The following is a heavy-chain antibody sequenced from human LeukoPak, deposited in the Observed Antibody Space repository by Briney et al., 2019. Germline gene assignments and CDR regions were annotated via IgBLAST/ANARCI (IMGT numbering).Heavy chain of an antibody. Sequence: KPSETLSLTCIVSGDSISSGSFYWGWIRQPPGQGLEWIGSIDYSGSSYYNPSLQSRVTISVDTSKNQLSLRLKSVTASDTAVYYCARGRRIAGHGDFDYWGQGTLVTVSS. V-gene: IGHV4-39*01. CDR3: ARGRRIAGHGDFDY. CDR2: IDYSGSS. D-gene: IGHD6-6*01. CDR1: GDSISSGSFY. J-gene: IGHJ4*02.